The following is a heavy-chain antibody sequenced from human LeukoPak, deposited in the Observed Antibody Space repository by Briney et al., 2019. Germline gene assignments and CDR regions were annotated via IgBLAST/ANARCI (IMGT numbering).Heavy chain of an antibody. CDR2: IYYSGST. CDR3: AKGGWNYGWFDP. J-gene: IGHJ5*02. CDR1: GGSISSSSYY. D-gene: IGHD1-7*01. Sequence: PSETLSLTCTVSGGSISSSSYYWGWIRQPPGKGLEWIGYIYYSGSTYYNPSLKSRVTVSLDTSKNQFSLKLSSVTAADTAVYYCAKGGWNYGWFDPWGQGTLVTVSS. V-gene: IGHV4-30-4*08.